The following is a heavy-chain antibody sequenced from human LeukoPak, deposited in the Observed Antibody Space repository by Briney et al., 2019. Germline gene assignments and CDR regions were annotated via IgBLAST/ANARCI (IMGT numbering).Heavy chain of an antibody. CDR2: ISSSSSTI. CDR3: ARDRQTIAVRPGHYYFYMDV. D-gene: IGHD6-6*01. Sequence: GGSLRLSCAASGFTFSSYSMNWVRQAPGKGLEWVSYISSSSSTIYYADSVKGRFTISRDNAKNSLYLQMNSLRAEDTAVYYCARDRQTIAVRPGHYYFYMDVWGKGTTVTVSS. V-gene: IGHV3-48*04. J-gene: IGHJ6*03. CDR1: GFTFSSYS.